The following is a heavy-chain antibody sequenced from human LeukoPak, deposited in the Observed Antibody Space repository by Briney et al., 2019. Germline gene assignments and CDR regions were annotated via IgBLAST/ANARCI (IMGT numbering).Heavy chain of an antibody. D-gene: IGHD2-15*01. CDR2: IKKDGSEK. V-gene: IGHV3-7*01. CDR3: ARDVSGRPLGY. CDR1: GFTFSNYA. Sequence: GGSLRLSCAASGFTFSNYAMSWVRQAPGKGLEWVANIKKDGSEKYYVDSVKGRFTISRDNAKNSLYLQMNSLRAEDTAVYYCARDVSGRPLGYWGQGTLVTVSS. J-gene: IGHJ4*02.